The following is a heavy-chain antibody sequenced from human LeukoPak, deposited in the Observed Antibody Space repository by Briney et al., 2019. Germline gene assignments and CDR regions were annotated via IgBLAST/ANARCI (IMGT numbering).Heavy chain of an antibody. CDR3: ARDSGSGYFDY. D-gene: IGHD6-25*01. CDR2: ICSSSSYI. CDR1: GFTFSSYS. V-gene: IGHV3-21*01. Sequence: GGSLRLSCAASGFTFSSYSMNWVRQAPGKGLEWVSSICSSSSYIYYADSVKGRFTISRDNAKNSLYLQMNSLRAEDTAVYYCARDSGSGYFDYWGQGTLVTVSS. J-gene: IGHJ4*02.